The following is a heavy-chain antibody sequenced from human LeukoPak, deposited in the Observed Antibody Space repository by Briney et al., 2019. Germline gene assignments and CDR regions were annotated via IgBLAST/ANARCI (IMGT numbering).Heavy chain of an antibody. CDR1: GVTFSSNS. D-gene: IGHD2/OR15-2a*01. CDR2: ISYDGSNK. V-gene: IGHV3-30*04. CDR3: AREGSTFDAFDI. J-gene: IGHJ3*02. Sequence: TGGSLRLSCTVSGVTFSSNSMSWVRQAPGKGLEWVAVISYDGSNKYYADSVKGRFTISRDNSKNTLYMQMNSLRAEDTAVYYCAREGSTFDAFDIWGQGTMVTVSS.